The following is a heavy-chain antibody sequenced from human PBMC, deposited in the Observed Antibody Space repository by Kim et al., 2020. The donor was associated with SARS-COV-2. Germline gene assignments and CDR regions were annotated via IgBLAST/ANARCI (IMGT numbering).Heavy chain of an antibody. Sequence: VKGRFTISRDNAKNSLYLQMNSLRAEDTAVYYCARGSRNRVAGFYNWFDPWGQGTLVTVSS. J-gene: IGHJ5*02. V-gene: IGHV3-21*01. D-gene: IGHD6-19*01. CDR3: ARGSRNRVAGFYNWFDP.